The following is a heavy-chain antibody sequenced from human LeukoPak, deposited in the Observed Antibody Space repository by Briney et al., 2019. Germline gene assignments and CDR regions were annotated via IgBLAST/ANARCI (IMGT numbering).Heavy chain of an antibody. CDR3: ARHSSLMQLGCFDY. J-gene: IGHJ4*02. V-gene: IGHV4-59*08. CDR1: GGSVSAYY. CDR2: IYNSGNT. D-gene: IGHD3-16*01. Sequence: SDTLSLTCSVSGGSVSAYYWSWIRQPLGGGLEWMGYIYNSGNTKYNPSLKSRLTISVDTSGNHFSLKLSSVPAADTAVYYCARHSSLMQLGCFDYWGQGALVTASS.